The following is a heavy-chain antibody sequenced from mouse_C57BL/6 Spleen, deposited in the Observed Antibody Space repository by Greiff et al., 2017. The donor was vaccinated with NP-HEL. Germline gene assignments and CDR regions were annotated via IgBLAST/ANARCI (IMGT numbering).Heavy chain of an antibody. CDR3: ARHEGDYDDDGYAMDY. V-gene: IGHV1-62-2*01. CDR2: FYPGSGSI. CDR1: GYTFTEYT. D-gene: IGHD2-4*01. Sequence: VKLQQSGAELVKPGASVKLSCKASGYTFTEYTIHWVKQRSGQGLEWIGWFYPGSGSIKYNEKFKDKATLTADKSSSPVYMELSRLTSEDSAVYFCARHEGDYDDDGYAMDYWGQGTSVTVSS. J-gene: IGHJ4*01.